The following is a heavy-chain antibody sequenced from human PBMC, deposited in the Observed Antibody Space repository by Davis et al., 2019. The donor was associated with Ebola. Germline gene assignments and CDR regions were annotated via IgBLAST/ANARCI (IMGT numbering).Heavy chain of an antibody. J-gene: IGHJ4*02. CDR2: ISGSGGST. CDR3: ARVLGFYFDY. V-gene: IGHV3-23*01. D-gene: IGHD1-26*01. Sequence: GESLKISCAASGFTFSSYWMSWVRQAPGKGLEWVSAISGSGGSTYYADSVKGRFTISRDNSKNTLYLQMNSPRAEDTAVYYCARVLGFYFDYWGQGILVTVSS. CDR1: GFTFSSYW.